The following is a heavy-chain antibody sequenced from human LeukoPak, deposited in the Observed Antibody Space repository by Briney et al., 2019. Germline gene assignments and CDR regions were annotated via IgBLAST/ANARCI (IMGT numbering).Heavy chain of an antibody. Sequence: SETLSLTCSVSGGSISSGDYYWSWIRQHPGKGLEWIGYIHYSRSTYYNPSLKSRVSISVSTSKNRFSLQLSSVTAADTAVYYCARVIGYHQLDYWGQGTLVTVSS. CDR3: ARVIGYHQLDY. CDR2: IHYSRST. CDR1: GGSISSGDYY. J-gene: IGHJ4*02. V-gene: IGHV4-31*03. D-gene: IGHD5-12*01.